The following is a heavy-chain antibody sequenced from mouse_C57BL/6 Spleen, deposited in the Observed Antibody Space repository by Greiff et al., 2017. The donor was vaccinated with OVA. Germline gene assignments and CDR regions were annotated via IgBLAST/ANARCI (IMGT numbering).Heavy chain of an antibody. J-gene: IGHJ4*01. CDR3: ARGYSNYDAMDY. CDR2: INYDGSST. V-gene: IGHV5-16*01. D-gene: IGHD2-5*01. CDR1: GFTFSDYY. Sequence: EVHLVESEGGLVQPGSSMKLSCTASGFTFSDYYMAWVRQVPEKGLEWVANINYDGSSTYYLDSLKSRFIISRDNAKNILYLQMSSLKSEDTATYYCARGYSNYDAMDYWGQGTSVTVSS.